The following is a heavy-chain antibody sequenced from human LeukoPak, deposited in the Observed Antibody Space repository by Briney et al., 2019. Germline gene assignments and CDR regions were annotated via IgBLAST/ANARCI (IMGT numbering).Heavy chain of an antibody. CDR3: ARSRGYYDSSGYYYLDY. D-gene: IGHD3-22*01. CDR2: INPSGGST. J-gene: IGHJ4*02. Sequence: ASVKVSCKASGYTFTSYYMHWVRQAPGQGLEWMGIINPSGGSTSYAQKFQGRATMTRDTSTSTVYMELSSPRSEDTAVYYCARSRGYYDSSGYYYLDYWGQGTLVTVSS. V-gene: IGHV1-46*01. CDR1: GYTFTSYY.